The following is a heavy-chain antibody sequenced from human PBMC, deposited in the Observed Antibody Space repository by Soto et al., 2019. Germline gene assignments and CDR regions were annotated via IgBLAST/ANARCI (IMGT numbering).Heavy chain of an antibody. Sequence: PGGSRRLSCAASGFTFSNAWTSWVRQAPGKGLEWVGCIISITNGGTTDYAAPVTARFPISRDDSKNTRYVQMNRLKTQDTAVYYCTKDDPIKEVWGQGTLVTVSS. J-gene: IGHJ4*01. CDR3: TKDDPIKEV. V-gene: IGHV3-15*01. CDR2: IISITNGGTT. CDR1: GFTFSNAW.